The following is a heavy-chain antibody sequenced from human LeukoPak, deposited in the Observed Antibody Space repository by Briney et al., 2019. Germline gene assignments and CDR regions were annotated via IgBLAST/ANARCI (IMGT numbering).Heavy chain of an antibody. J-gene: IGHJ4*02. V-gene: IGHV4-34*01. CDR1: GFTFSSYA. Sequence: GSLRLSCAASGFTFSSYAMSWVRQPPGKGLEWNGEINHSGSTNYNPSLKSRVTISVDTSKNQFSLKLSSVTAAATAVYYCSRAGSYRPNQEPDYWGQGTLVTVSS. CDR3: SRAGSYRPNQEPDY. D-gene: IGHD3-16*02. CDR2: INHSGST.